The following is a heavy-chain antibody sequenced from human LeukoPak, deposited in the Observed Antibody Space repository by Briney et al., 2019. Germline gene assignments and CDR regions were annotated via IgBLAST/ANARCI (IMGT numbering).Heavy chain of an antibody. CDR1: GFTFSSYS. Sequence: GGSLRLSCAASGFTFSSYSMNWVRQAPGKGLEWVSSISSSSSYIYYADSVKGRFTISRDNAKNSLYLQMNSLRAEDTAVYYCAKDDVQHPYYCSGGSCYSPFDYWGQGTLVTVSS. CDR2: ISSSSSYI. CDR3: AKDDVQHPYYCSGGSCYSPFDY. J-gene: IGHJ4*02. D-gene: IGHD2-15*01. V-gene: IGHV3-21*04.